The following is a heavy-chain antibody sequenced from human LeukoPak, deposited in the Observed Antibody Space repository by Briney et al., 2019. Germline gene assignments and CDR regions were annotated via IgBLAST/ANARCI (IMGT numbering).Heavy chain of an antibody. V-gene: IGHV4-30-4*01. CDR3: ARATVTPTYYYYGMDV. CDR1: GGSISSGDYY. D-gene: IGHD4-17*01. J-gene: IGHJ6*02. CDR2: IYYSGST. Sequence: SETLSLTCTVSGGSISSGDYYWSWIRQPPGKGLEWIGYIYYSGSTYYNPSLKSRVTISVDTSKNQFSLKLSSVTAADTAVYSCARATVTPTYYYYGMDVWGQGTTVTVSS.